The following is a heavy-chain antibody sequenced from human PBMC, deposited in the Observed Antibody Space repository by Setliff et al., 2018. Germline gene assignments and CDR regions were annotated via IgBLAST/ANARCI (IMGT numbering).Heavy chain of an antibody. J-gene: IGHJ4*02. V-gene: IGHV4-59*11. CDR2: IHYSGTT. CDR3: ARRGTYRYFDY. Sequence: ASETLSLTCTVSGGSSSSHYWSWIRQPPGKGLEWIGYIHYSGTTNYDPSLKSRVTMSVDTSKNQFSLKLSSVTAADTAVYYCARRGTYRYFDYWGQGTLVTVSS. CDR1: GGSSSSHY.